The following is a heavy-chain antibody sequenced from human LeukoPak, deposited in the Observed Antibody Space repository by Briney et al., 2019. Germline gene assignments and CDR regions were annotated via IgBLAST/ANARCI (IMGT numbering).Heavy chain of an antibody. J-gene: IGHJ4*02. CDR1: GFTFSNYP. CDR2: ISSGGST. D-gene: IGHD7-27*01. CDR3: ARDWGY. Sequence: GGSLRLSCAASGFTFSNYPMNWVRQPPGKGLEWVSVISSGGSTAYADSVKGRCTISRDNSKNTVYLQMNSLRAEDTAIYYCARDWGYWGQGILVTVSS. V-gene: IGHV3-23*01.